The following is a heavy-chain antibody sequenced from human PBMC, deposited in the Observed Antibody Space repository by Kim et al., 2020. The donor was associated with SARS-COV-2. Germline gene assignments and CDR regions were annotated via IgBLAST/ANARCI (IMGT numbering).Heavy chain of an antibody. CDR3: AGRSSPHRYYDFWSGSDAFDI. J-gene: IGHJ3*02. Sequence: ASVKVSCKASGYTFTSYAMHWVRQAPGQRLEWMGWINAGNGNTKYSQKFQGRVTITRDTSASTAYMELSSLRSEDTAVYYCAGRSSPHRYYDFWSGSDAFDIWGQGTMVTVSS. CDR2: INAGNGNT. D-gene: IGHD3-3*01. V-gene: IGHV1-3*01. CDR1: GYTFTSYA.